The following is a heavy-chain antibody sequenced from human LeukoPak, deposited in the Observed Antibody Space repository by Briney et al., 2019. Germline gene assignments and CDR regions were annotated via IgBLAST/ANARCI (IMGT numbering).Heavy chain of an antibody. CDR2: ISWDGGST. D-gene: IGHD2-15*01. CDR3: AKDIGPRYCSGGSCYWDNDAFDI. J-gene: IGHJ3*02. Sequence: GGSLRLSCAASGFTFDDYAMHWIRQAPGKGLEWVSLISWDGGSTYYADSVKGRFTISRDNSKNSLYLQMSSLRAEDTALYYCAKDIGPRYCSGGSCYWDNDAFDIWGQGTMVTVSS. V-gene: IGHV3-43D*03. CDR1: GFTFDDYA.